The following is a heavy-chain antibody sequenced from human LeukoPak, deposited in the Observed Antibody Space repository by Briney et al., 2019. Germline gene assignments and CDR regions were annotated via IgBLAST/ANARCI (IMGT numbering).Heavy chain of an antibody. Sequence: GGSLRLSCAASGFTFSSYWMSWVRQAPGKGLEWVSSISSSSSYIYYADSVKGRFTISRDNAKNSLYLQMNSLRAEDTAVYYCARARGYGDYAPDYWGQGTLVTVSS. V-gene: IGHV3-21*01. D-gene: IGHD4-17*01. CDR2: ISSSSSYI. CDR1: GFTFSSYW. CDR3: ARARGYGDYAPDY. J-gene: IGHJ4*02.